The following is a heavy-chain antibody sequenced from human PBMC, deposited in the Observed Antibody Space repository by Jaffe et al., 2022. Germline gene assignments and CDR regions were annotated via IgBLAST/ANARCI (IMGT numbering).Heavy chain of an antibody. J-gene: IGHJ5*02. Sequence: EVQLVDSGGGLEQPGGSLRLSCAASGFTFSSYGLHWVRQAAGKGLEWVSGFDFDGDTYYSDSVKGRFTISRENAKSSVYLQMNSLRAGDTAVYYCTREVRDCTGAICYYRFDPWGQGTLVTVSS. CDR2: FDFDGDT. V-gene: IGHV3-13*01. CDR3: TREVRDCTGAICYYRFDP. CDR1: GFTFSSYG. D-gene: IGHD2-8*02.